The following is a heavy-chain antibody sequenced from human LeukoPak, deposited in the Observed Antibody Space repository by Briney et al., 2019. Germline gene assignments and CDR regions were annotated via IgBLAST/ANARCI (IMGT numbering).Heavy chain of an antibody. J-gene: IGHJ4*02. CDR2: VNPDGGNT. CDR3: AKGRAGYSSGWYDY. D-gene: IGHD6-19*01. Sequence: PGRSLRLSCAASGLSFSNYWMHWVRQAPGKGLVWVSRVNPDGGNTAYADSVKGRFTISRDNSKNTLYLQMNSLRAEDTAVYYCAKGRAGYSSGWYDYWGQGTLVTVSS. CDR1: GLSFSNYW. V-gene: IGHV3-74*01.